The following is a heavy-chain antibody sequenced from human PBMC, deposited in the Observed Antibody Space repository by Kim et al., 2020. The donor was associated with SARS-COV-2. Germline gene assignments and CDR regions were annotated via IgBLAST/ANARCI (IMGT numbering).Heavy chain of an antibody. CDR3: AKDLLYVPGRGYFDS. CDR2: ISGSIPDT. Sequence: GGSLRLSCEASGFAFSDHAMSWVRRAPGKGLEWVSGISGSIPDTKYVDSVRSRFTISRDNSKNTVYLQMDSLRVEDTAIYYCAKDLLYVPGRGYFDSWG. V-gene: IGHV3-23*01. J-gene: IGHJ4*01. CDR1: GFAFSDHA. D-gene: IGHD3-10*01.